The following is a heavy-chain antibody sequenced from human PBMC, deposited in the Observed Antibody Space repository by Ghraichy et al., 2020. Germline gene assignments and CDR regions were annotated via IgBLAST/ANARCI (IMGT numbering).Heavy chain of an antibody. D-gene: IGHD2-2*01. CDR1: GFSLTTGGVG. Sequence: SGPTLVKPTQTLTLTCTFSGFSLTTGGVGLGWIRQPPGEALEWLALIYWNDDERYHPSLKSRVTINKDTSKNQVVLTMTNMVAVDTATYYCVRDLSRGYLDYWGQGTLVTVSS. V-gene: IGHV2-5*01. CDR3: VRDLSRGYLDY. CDR2: IYWNDDE. J-gene: IGHJ4*02.